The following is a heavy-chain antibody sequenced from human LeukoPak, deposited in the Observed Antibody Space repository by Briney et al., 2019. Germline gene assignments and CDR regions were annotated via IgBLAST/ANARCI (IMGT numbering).Heavy chain of an antibody. D-gene: IGHD6-25*01. V-gene: IGHV5-51*01. CDR1: GYSFTTYW. Sequence: GESLQISCKGSGYSFTTYWIGWVRRMSGKGLEWMGIIYPGDSDTRYSPSFQGQVAISADKSISTAYLQWSSLKASDTAMYYCARLLPEEAGSYYMDVWGTGTTVTVSS. CDR2: IYPGDSDT. J-gene: IGHJ6*03. CDR3: ARLLPEEAGSYYMDV.